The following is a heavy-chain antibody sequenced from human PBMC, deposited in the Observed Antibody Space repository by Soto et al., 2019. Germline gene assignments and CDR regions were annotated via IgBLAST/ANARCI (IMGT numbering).Heavy chain of an antibody. CDR1: GFTFDDYA. J-gene: IGHJ4*02. CDR3: AKDISSWYSMGSDY. Sequence: EVQLVESGGGLVQPGRSLRLSCAASGFTFDDYAMHWVRQAPGKGLEWVSGISWNSGSIGYADSVKGRFTISRDNATNSLYLQMNSLTAEDTALYYCAKDISSWYSMGSDYCGQGTLVTVSS. D-gene: IGHD6-13*01. CDR2: ISWNSGSI. V-gene: IGHV3-9*01.